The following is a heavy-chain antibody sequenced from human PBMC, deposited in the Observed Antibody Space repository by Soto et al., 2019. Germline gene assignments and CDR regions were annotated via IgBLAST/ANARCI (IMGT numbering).Heavy chain of an antibody. Sequence: EVQLVESGGGLVQPGGSLRLSCGASGFTFSNYWMHWVRQAPGEGLVWVSRINGDGSFTRFADSVKGRFTISRDNAKNTLYLQMNGPRADDTAVYYCARVGGGSGNFDYWGQGTLVTVSS. D-gene: IGHD3-10*01. CDR2: INGDGSFT. CDR1: GFTFSNYW. V-gene: IGHV3-74*01. CDR3: ARVGGGSGNFDY. J-gene: IGHJ4*02.